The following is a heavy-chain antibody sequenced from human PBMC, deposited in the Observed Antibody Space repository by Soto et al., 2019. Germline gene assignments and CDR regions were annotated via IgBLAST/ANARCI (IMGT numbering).Heavy chain of an antibody. CDR2: ISGSGGRT. J-gene: IGHJ3*02. D-gene: IGHD3-10*01. CDR3: AKDWLKSYYGSLGDAFDI. V-gene: IGHV3-23*01. CDR1: GFTFSSYA. Sequence: SGGSLRLSCAASGFTFSSYAMSWVRQAPGKGLEWVSAISGSGGRTYYADSVKGRFTISRDSSKNTLYLQMNSLRAEDTAVYYCAKDWLKSYYGSLGDAFDIWGQETMVTVSS.